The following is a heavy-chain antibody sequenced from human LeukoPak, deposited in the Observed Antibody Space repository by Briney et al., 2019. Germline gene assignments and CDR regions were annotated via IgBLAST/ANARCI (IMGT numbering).Heavy chain of an antibody. Sequence: GGSLRLSCAASGFTFSDSSMNWVRQAPGKGLEWVSYISTSSNTIYYADSVKGRFIISRDNAKNSLYLQMNSLRAEDTAVYYCARDSSGPDYWGQGTLVTVSS. D-gene: IGHD3-22*01. CDR2: ISTSSNTI. J-gene: IGHJ4*02. CDR1: GFTFSDSS. CDR3: ARDSSGPDY. V-gene: IGHV3-48*01.